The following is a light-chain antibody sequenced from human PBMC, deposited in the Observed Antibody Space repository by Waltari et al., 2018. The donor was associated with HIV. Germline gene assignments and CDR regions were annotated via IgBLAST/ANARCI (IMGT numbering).Light chain of an antibody. CDR1: GSDVGGYDY. V-gene: IGLV2-14*01. CDR2: EVT. Sequence: QSALTQPASVSGSPGQSITISCTGSGSDVGGYDYVSWYQQHPGKAPKLMIYEVTNPPSGVSNRFSGSKSGNTASLTISGLQAEDEADYYGSSYTSSSSPYVLFGGGTKLTVL. J-gene: IGLJ3*02. CDR3: SSYTSSSSPYVL.